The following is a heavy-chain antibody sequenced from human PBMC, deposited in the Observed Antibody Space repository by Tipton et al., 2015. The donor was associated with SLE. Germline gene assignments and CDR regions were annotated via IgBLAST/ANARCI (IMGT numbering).Heavy chain of an antibody. CDR1: GFSFDSYA. D-gene: IGHD4-17*01. J-gene: IGHJ3*02. Sequence: SLRLSCAASGFSFDSYALHWVRQPPGKGLEWVAVIYSAGSTYYADSVKGRFTISRDNSKNTLYLQMNSLRAEDTAVYYCAKDDYGDYGAFDIWGQGTMVTVSS. CDR3: AKDDYGDYGAFDI. CDR2: IYSAGST. V-gene: IGHV3-23*03.